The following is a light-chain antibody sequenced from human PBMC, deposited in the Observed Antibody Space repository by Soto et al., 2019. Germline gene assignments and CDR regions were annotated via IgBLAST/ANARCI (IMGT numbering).Light chain of an antibody. J-gene: IGKJ1*01. CDR3: QQFGSSSWP. Sequence: ESVLTQSPGTLSLSPGEKATISCRAIQFFTSSSLAWYQKKLGQAPRLLIYGVSSRATGFPDSFSGSGSGTDFTFTVSRLEPEDFAVYYCQQFGSSSWPFGQGTRWIS. CDR1: QFFTSSS. CDR2: GVS. V-gene: IGKV3-20*01.